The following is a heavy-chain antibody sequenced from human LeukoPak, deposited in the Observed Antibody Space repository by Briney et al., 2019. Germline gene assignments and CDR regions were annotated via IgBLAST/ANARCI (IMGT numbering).Heavy chain of an antibody. CDR3: ARYGHYFDY. J-gene: IGHJ4*02. Sequence: PSETLSLTCAVSGYSMSSGFNWGWIRQPPGNGLEYIGNIHHSGSTSYNPSLKSRVTISVDTSKNQFSLTLRFVTAAYTGVYYCARYGHYFDYWGQGTLVTVSS. CDR2: IHHSGST. CDR1: GYSMSSGFN. D-gene: IGHD3-10*01. V-gene: IGHV4-38-2*01.